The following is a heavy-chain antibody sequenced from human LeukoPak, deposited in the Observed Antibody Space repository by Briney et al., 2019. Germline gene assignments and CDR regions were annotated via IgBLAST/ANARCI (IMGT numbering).Heavy chain of an antibody. J-gene: IGHJ4*02. CDR3: AKDSAPTYIVVVPAAMEGGFDY. Sequence: GGSLRLSCAASGFTFSSYAMSWVRQAPGKGLEWVSAISGSGGSTYYADPVKGRFTISRDNSKNTLYLQMNSLRAEDTAVYYCAKDSAPTYIVVVPAAMEGGFDYWGQGTLVTVSS. CDR2: ISGSGGST. CDR1: GFTFSSYA. D-gene: IGHD2-2*01. V-gene: IGHV3-23*01.